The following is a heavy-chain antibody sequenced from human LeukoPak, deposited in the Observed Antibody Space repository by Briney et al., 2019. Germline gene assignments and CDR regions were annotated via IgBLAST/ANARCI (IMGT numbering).Heavy chain of an antibody. V-gene: IGHV3-48*01. Sequence: PGGSLRLSCAASGFTFSSYSMNWVRQAPGKGQEWVSYISSSSSTIYYADSVKGRFTISRDNAKNSLYLQMNSLRAEDTAVYYCARVGGSMVRGPYFDYWGQGTLVTVSS. D-gene: IGHD3-10*01. CDR1: GFTFSSYS. CDR2: ISSSSSTI. CDR3: ARVGGSMVRGPYFDY. J-gene: IGHJ4*02.